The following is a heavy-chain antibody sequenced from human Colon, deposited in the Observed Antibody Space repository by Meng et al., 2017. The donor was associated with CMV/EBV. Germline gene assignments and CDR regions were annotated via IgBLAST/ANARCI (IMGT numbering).Heavy chain of an antibody. V-gene: IGHV3-21*06. D-gene: IGHD6-19*01. J-gene: IGHJ4*02. Sequence: GGSLRLSCTASGFTFSSSTMHWVRQAPGKGLEWVSSISGNSNYKFYVASVKGRFTISRDNAKNSLYLQMSSLRAEDTAVYYCAKDYGLVLGRPSYYFDYWGQGTLVTVSS. CDR1: GFTFSSST. CDR2: ISGNSNYK. CDR3: AKDYGLVLGRPSYYFDY.